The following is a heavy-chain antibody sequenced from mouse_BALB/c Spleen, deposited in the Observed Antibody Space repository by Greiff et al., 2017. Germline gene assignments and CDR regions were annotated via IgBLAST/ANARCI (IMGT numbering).Heavy chain of an antibody. J-gene: IGHJ2*01. CDR3: ARDDYFDY. CDR2: IDTSDSYT. V-gene: IGHV1-69*01. CDR1: GYTFTDYW. Sequence: QVQLQQSGAELVMPGASVKMSCKASGYTFTDYWMHWVKQRPGQGLEWIGAIDTSDSYTSYNQKFKGKVTLTVDESSSTAYMQLSSLTSEDSAVYYCARDDYFDYWGQGTTLTVSS.